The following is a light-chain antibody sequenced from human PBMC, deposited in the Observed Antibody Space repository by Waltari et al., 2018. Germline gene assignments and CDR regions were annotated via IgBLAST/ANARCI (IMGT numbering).Light chain of an antibody. CDR2: ENS. CDR3: QSYDDSLNGWL. V-gene: IGLV1-40*01. J-gene: IGLJ2*01. Sequence: QSVLTQPPSVSGAPGQRVTISCTGTSFSIGRYHVYWYQQVPGMAPRLLIYENSKRPSGISARFSGYKSATSVSLTITVLQTEYEADYYCQSYDDSLNGWLFGGGTRLTVL. CDR1: SFSIGRYH.